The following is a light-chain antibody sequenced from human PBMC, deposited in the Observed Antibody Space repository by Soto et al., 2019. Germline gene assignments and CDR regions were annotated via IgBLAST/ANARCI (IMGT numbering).Light chain of an antibody. J-gene: IGKJ4*01. CDR3: QQCYSIPLT. Sequence: DIQMTQSPSSLSTSVGDRVTITCRASQNIGRNLNWYQQKPGKAPKLLIYTVSNLQTGVPSRFSGSGSGTEFTLTISALQPEDFATYFCQQCYSIPLTFGGGTKVDIK. CDR1: QNIGRN. V-gene: IGKV1-39*01. CDR2: TVS.